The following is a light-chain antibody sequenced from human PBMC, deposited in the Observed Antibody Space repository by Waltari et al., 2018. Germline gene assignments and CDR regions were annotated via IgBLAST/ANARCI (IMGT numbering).Light chain of an antibody. V-gene: IGKV3-15*01. J-gene: IGKJ1*01. CDR2: GAS. Sequence: EIVMTPSLATLSASPGERATLSCRASQSVSSNLAWYQQKPGQAPRLLIYGASTRATGIPARFSGSGSGTEFTLTISSLQSEDFAVYYCQQYNNWPPWTFGQGTKVEIK. CDR1: QSVSSN. CDR3: QQYNNWPPWT.